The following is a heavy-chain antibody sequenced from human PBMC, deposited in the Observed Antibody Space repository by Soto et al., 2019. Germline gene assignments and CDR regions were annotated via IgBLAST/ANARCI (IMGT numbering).Heavy chain of an antibody. CDR1: GRTLSRDV. J-gene: IGHJ5*02. D-gene: IGHD2-2*01. Sequence: PGGSLTLSCAGSGRTLSRDVMRWVRQAKGKGPKWVSAISGSGGSTYYADSVKGRFTISRDNSKNTLYLQMNSLRAEDTAVYYCSKDQDIVVVPANLFDPWGQGTLLTVSS. CDR3: SKDQDIVVVPANLFDP. CDR2: ISGSGGST. V-gene: IGHV3-23*01.